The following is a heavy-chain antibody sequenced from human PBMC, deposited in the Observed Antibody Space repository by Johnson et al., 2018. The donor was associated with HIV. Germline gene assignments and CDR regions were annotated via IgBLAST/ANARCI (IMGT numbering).Heavy chain of an antibody. D-gene: IGHD6-13*01. V-gene: IGHV3-66*01. Sequence: VQLVESGGGLVQPGGSLRLSCAGSGFTVSTFYMTWVRQGPGKGLEWVSVIDSSGGTKYADSVTGRFTISRDNSKNTLYLQMNSVRAEDTAVYYGAGVSWGRGGRYSSSWYRGAFDIGGQGTMVTVSS. J-gene: IGHJ3*02. CDR3: AGVSWGRGGRYSSSWYRGAFDI. CDR2: IDSSGGT. CDR1: GFTVSTFY.